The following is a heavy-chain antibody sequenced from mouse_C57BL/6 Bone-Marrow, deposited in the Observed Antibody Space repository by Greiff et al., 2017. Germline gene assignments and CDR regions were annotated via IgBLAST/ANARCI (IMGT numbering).Heavy chain of an antibody. Sequence: EVMLVESGGGLVQPGRSLRLSCATSGFTFSDFYMEWVRQAPGKGLEWIAASRNKGNDTTTESSASVKGRFIVARDSHQSIHYHQMNARRAEDTAIYYCAREADYNYARDYWGQGTSVTVSS. V-gene: IGHV7-1*01. CDR1: GFTFSDFY. J-gene: IGHJ4*01. CDR2: SRNKGNDTTT. CDR3: AREADYNYARDY. D-gene: IGHD2-12*01.